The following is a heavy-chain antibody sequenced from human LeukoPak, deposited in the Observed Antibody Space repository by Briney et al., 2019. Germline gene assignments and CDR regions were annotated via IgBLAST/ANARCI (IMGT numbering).Heavy chain of an antibody. CDR3: SRDRNWHRSNWLFDY. Sequence: SAGSLRLSCAASGFTFRSYGMHWVCQAPRTGQERVGVIWYDGSNQHYADSVKDRFIISIDNSKNTVFLQMNSLRAEDTAVYYCSRDRNWHRSNWLFDYWGQGTLVTVSS. V-gene: IGHV3-33*01. CDR1: GFTFRSYG. D-gene: IGHD6-13*01. J-gene: IGHJ4*02. CDR2: IWYDGSNQ.